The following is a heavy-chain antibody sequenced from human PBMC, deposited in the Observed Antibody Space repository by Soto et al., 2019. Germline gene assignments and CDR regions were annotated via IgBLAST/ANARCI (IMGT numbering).Heavy chain of an antibody. Sequence: GGSLRLSCAASGFTFSSYAMSWVRQAPGKGLEWVSTISGSGGSTYYAGSVKGRFTISRDNSKNTLYLQMNSLRAEDTAVYYCAKDGPATIFGVVITSFDYWGQGTLVTVSS. CDR3: AKDGPATIFGVVITSFDY. CDR1: GFTFSSYA. V-gene: IGHV3-23*01. CDR2: ISGSGGST. J-gene: IGHJ4*02. D-gene: IGHD3-3*01.